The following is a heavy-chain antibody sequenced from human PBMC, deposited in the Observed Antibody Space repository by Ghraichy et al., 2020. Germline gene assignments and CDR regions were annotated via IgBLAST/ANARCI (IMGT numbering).Heavy chain of an antibody. CDR3: TRDFNPGTSFESSRYDYDAVDS. Sequence: GGSLRLSCAASGFTFSAYWMTWIRQAPGKGLEWVANIRRDGTTIHYLDSVKGRFTISRDNAKNSVYLQMNSLRAEDTAVYYCTRDFNPGTSFESSRYDYDAVDSWGQGTLVTVSA. D-gene: IGHD3-22*01. CDR2: IRRDGTTI. CDR1: GFTFSAYW. V-gene: IGHV3-7*03. J-gene: IGHJ3*02.